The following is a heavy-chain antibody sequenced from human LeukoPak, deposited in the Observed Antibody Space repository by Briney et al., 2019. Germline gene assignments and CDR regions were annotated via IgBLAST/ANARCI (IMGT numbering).Heavy chain of an antibody. CDR2: IKSKTDGGTT. J-gene: IGHJ4*02. Sequence: GGSLRLSCAASGFTFLNAWMSWVRQAPGKGLEWVGRIKSKTDGGTTDYAAPVKGRFTISRDESKNTVFLQMNSLKTEDTAVYCCTTEKVLLLYGMANFEYWGQGTLVTVSS. V-gene: IGHV3-15*01. CDR3: TTEKVLLLYGMANFEY. CDR1: GFTFLNAW. D-gene: IGHD2-8*01.